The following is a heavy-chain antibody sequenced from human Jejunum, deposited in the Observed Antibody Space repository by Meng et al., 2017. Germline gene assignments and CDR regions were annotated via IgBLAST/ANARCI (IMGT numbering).Heavy chain of an antibody. J-gene: IGHJ3*01. Sequence: GGSLRLSCAASGFTFSNYGMVWIRQAPGKGLEWVSAITGAGSGTYHAESVKGRFSISRDNSENTLYLKMNSLRAEDTARYFCGKDPNGDYLGAFDFWGQGTMVTVSS. CDR3: GKDPNGDYLGAFDF. V-gene: IGHV3-23*01. D-gene: IGHD2-8*01. CDR1: GFTFSNYG. CDR2: ITGAGSGT.